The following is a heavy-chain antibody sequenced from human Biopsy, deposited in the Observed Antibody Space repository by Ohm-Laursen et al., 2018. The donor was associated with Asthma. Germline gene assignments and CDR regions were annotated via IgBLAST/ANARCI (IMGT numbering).Heavy chain of an antibody. CDR2: INSVFGTT. CDR1: GGTFNTYV. CDR3: ARKAGSCISRTCYSLDF. Sequence: SVKVSCKSLGGTFNTYVIGWVRQAPGQGLEWMGGINSVFGTTTYPQKFQDRVTITADDSTSTVHMELSSLRSEDTAVYYCARKAGSCISRTCYSLDFWGQGTQVTVSS. V-gene: IGHV1-69*13. J-gene: IGHJ4*02. D-gene: IGHD2-2*01.